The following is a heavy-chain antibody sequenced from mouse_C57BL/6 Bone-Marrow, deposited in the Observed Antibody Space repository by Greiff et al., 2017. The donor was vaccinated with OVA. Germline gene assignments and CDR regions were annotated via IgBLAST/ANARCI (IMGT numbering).Heavy chain of an antibody. Sequence: EVKVVESGPELVKPGASVKISCKASGYSFTGYYMHWVKQSSEKSLEWIGEINPSTGGTSYNQKFKGKATLTVDKSSSTAYMQLKSLTSEDSAVYYCAGRFAYWGQGTLVTVSA. CDR1: GYSFTGYY. CDR3: AGRFAY. CDR2: INPSTGGT. J-gene: IGHJ3*01. V-gene: IGHV1-43*01.